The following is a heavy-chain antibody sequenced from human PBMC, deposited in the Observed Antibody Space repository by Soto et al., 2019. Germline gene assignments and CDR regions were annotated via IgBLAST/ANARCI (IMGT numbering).Heavy chain of an antibody. CDR1: GGTFSSYA. Sequence: SVKVSCKASGGTFSSYAISWVRQAPGQGPEWMGGIIPIFGTANYAQKFQGRVTITADKSTSTAYMELSSLRSEDTAVYYCAREDDSSGSSPVYWGQGTQVTVSS. D-gene: IGHD3-22*01. J-gene: IGHJ4*02. CDR3: AREDDSSGSSPVY. CDR2: IIPIFGTA. V-gene: IGHV1-69*06.